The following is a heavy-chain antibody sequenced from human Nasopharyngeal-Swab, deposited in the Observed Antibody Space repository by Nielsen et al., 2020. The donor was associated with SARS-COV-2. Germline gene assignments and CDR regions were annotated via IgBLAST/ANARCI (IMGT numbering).Heavy chain of an antibody. D-gene: IGHD6-19*01. CDR3: ARATAVTGPFDY. CDR1: GFTLSDYN. V-gene: IGHV3-48*01. J-gene: IGHJ4*02. CDR2: ISTGSDSM. Sequence: GGSLRLSCAASGFTLSDYNMNWVRQVPGKGLEWLSYISTGSDSMSYADSVKGRFTIPRHISKNTVYLQMNNLRREDTAVYYCARATAVTGPFDYWGQGTLVTVSS.